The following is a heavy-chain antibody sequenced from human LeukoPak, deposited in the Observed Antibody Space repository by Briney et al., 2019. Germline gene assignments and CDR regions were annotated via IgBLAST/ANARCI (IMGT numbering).Heavy chain of an antibody. CDR3: ARGAATGYNYQYFFYMDV. CDR1: GGSISSYY. CDR2: IYCSGGT. J-gene: IGHJ6*03. D-gene: IGHD5-24*01. V-gene: IGHV4-59*01. Sequence: SETLSLTCTVSGGSISSYYWSWIRQPPGKGLEWIGYIYCSGGTNYNPSLKSRVTISVDTSKNQFSLKLSSLTAADTAVYYCARGAATGYNYQYFFYMDVWGKGTTVSVSS.